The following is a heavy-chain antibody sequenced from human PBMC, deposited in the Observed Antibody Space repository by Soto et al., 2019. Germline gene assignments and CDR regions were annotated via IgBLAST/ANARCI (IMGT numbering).Heavy chain of an antibody. Sequence: QVQLQQWGAGLLKPSETLSLTCAVYGGSFSGYYWSWIRQPPGKGLEWIGEINHSGSTNYNPSLKSRVTISVDTSKNQFSLKLSSVTAADTAVYYCARVPHSYSSSWYVYYWGQGTLVTVSS. V-gene: IGHV4-34*01. CDR3: ARVPHSYSSSWYVYY. CDR2: INHSGST. J-gene: IGHJ4*02. CDR1: GGSFSGYY. D-gene: IGHD6-13*01.